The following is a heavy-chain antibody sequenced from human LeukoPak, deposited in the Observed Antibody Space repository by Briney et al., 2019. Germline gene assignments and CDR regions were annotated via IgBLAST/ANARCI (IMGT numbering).Heavy chain of an antibody. Sequence: PSETLFLTCTVSGGSISTSGYYWGWVRQPPGKGLEWIGSIYYTETAYYNPSLKSRVTISVDTSKNHFSLNLSSVTAADTAVYYCARDCPAYCNGGSCYYYYYMDVWGKGTTVTVSS. CDR2: IYYTETA. V-gene: IGHV4-39*07. CDR1: GGSISTSGYY. J-gene: IGHJ6*03. D-gene: IGHD2-15*01. CDR3: ARDCPAYCNGGSCYYYYYMDV.